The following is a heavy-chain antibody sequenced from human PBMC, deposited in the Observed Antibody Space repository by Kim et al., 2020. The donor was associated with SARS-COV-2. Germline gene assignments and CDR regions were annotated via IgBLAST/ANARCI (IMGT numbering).Heavy chain of an antibody. CDR1: GFTFDDYA. V-gene: IGHV3-9*01. D-gene: IGHD4-17*01. J-gene: IGHJ6*02. Sequence: GGSLRLSCAASGFTFDDYAMHWVRQAPGKGLEWVSGISWNSGGIGYADSVKGRFTISRDNAKNSLYLQMNSLRAEDTALYYCAKAETLTTHPKYYYYGMDVWGQGTTVTVSS. CDR3: AKAETLTTHPKYYYYGMDV. CDR2: ISWNSGGI.